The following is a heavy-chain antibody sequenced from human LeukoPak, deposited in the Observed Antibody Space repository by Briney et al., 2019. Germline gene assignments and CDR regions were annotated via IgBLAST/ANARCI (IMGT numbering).Heavy chain of an antibody. V-gene: IGHV4-34*01. J-gene: IGHJ4*02. CDR3: ASHYSSGSYRYTGSFDS. D-gene: IGHD3-16*02. Sequence: SETLSLTCAVYGGSFSDYYWSWIRQPPGKGLEWVGEINHSGTNNYNASLKSRVSITVNKSKNQFSLKQNSVTAADAAMYYCASHYSSGSYRYTGSFDSWGQGMLVNVSS. CDR2: INHSGTN. CDR1: GGSFSDYY.